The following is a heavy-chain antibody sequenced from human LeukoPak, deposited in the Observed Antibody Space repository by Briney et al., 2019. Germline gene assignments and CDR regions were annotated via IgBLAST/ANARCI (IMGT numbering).Heavy chain of an antibody. CDR2: ISSSSSYI. CDR3: ARDGSYGYNHFDY. CDR1: GFTFISDS. V-gene: IGHV3-21*01. D-gene: IGHD5-24*01. Sequence: VGSLRVSCAAPGFTFISDSMNWVRQALGKGVEWVSSISSSSSYIYYADSVKGRYPIYRDNDKNSLYLQMNSQRAEDTAVYYCARDGSYGYNHFDYWGQGTLVSVSS. J-gene: IGHJ4*02.